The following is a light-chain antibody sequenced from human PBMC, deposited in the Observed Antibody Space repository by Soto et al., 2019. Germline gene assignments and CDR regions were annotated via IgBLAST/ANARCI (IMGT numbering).Light chain of an antibody. Sequence: EIVLTQSPGTLSLSPGQRATLSCSASQSVSSSYLAWYQQKPGQAPRLLIYGASSRATGIPDRFSGSGSGTDFTVSISRLEPEDFAVYYCQQYGSSSLTFGGGTKVETK. J-gene: IGKJ4*01. CDR2: GAS. CDR3: QQYGSSSLT. CDR1: QSVSSSY. V-gene: IGKV3-20*01.